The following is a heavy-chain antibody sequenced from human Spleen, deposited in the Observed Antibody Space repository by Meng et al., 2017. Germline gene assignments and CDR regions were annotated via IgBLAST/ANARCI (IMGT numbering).Heavy chain of an antibody. J-gene: IGHJ6*02. V-gene: IGHV1-2*06. Sequence: ASVKVSCKASGYTFTGYYMHWVRQAPGQGLEWMGRINPNSGGTNYAQKCQGRVTMTRDTSISTAYMELSRLRSDDTAVYYCARDPYSGYDLFGSYYYYYGMDVWGQGTTVTVSS. D-gene: IGHD5-12*01. CDR2: INPNSGGT. CDR1: GYTFTGYY. CDR3: ARDPYSGYDLFGSYYYYYGMDV.